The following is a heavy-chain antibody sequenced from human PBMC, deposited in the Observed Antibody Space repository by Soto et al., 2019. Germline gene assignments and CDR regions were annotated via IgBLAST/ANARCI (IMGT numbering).Heavy chain of an antibody. V-gene: IGHV4-34*01. Sequence: SETLSLTCAVYGGSFSGYYWSWIRQPPGKGLEWIGEINHSGSTNYNPSLKSRVTISVDTSKNQFSLKLSSVTAADTAVYYCARFCTYYDFWSGYYTAKHNRFDPWGQGTLVTVSS. CDR3: ARFCTYYDFWSGYYTAKHNRFDP. CDR2: INHSGST. CDR1: GGSFSGYY. J-gene: IGHJ5*02. D-gene: IGHD3-3*01.